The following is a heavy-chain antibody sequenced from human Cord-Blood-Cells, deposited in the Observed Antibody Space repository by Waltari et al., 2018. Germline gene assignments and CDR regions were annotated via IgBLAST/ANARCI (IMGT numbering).Heavy chain of an antibody. V-gene: IGHV3-43*02. D-gene: IGHD5-18*01. J-gene: IGHJ4*02. CDR2: ISGDGGST. CDR1: GFTFDDYA. CDR3: AKVLGSYGDY. Sequence: EVQLVESGGGVVQPGGSLRLSCAASGFTFDDYALHWVRQAPGKGLEWVSLISGDGGSTYYAASVKGRFTISRDNSTNSLYLQMNSLRTEDTALYYCAKVLGSYGDYWGQGTLVTVSS.